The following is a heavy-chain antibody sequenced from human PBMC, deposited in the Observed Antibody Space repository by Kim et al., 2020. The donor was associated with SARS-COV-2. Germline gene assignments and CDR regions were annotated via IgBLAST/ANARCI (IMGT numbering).Heavy chain of an antibody. J-gene: IGHJ4*02. D-gene: IGHD1-26*01. CDR2: IKSKTDGGTT. V-gene: IGHV3-15*01. Sequence: GGSLRLSCAASGFTFSNAWMSWVRQAPGKGLEWVGRIKSKTDGGTTDYAAPVKGRFTISRDDSKNTLYLQMNSLKTEDTAVYYCTSGLLGATTVDYWGQGTLVTVSS. CDR3: TSGLLGATTVDY. CDR1: GFTFSNAW.